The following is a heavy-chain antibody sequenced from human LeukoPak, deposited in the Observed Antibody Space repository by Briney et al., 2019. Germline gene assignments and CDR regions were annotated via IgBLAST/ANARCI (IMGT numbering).Heavy chain of an antibody. Sequence: GGSLRLSCAPSGFTFSRHGMHWVRQAPGKGLEWVAIISNDGSRKYYAHSVEGRFTISRDNSKNTLYLQMDSLRAEDTAVYYCARDRAWNYFDYWGQGTLVTVPS. V-gene: IGHV3-30*03. J-gene: IGHJ4*02. D-gene: IGHD3-3*01. CDR1: GFTFSRHG. CDR2: ISNDGSRK. CDR3: ARDRAWNYFDY.